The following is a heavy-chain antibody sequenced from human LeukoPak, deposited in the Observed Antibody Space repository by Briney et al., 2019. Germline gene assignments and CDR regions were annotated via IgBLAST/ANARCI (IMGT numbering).Heavy chain of an antibody. CDR2: IYTSGST. D-gene: IGHD2-15*01. J-gene: IGHJ4*02. CDR1: GGSISSYY. CDR3: ARGSEYCSGGSCFD. V-gene: IGHV4-4*07. Sequence: SSETLSLTCTVSGGSISSYYWSWIRQPAGKGLEWIGRIYTSGSTNYNPSLKSRVTMSVDTSKNQFSLKLSSVTDADTAVYYCARGSEYCSGGSCFDWGQGTLVTVSS.